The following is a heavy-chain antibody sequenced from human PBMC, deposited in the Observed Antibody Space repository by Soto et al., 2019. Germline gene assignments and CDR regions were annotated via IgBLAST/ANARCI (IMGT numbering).Heavy chain of an antibody. Sequence: ALGKVSCKASGYIFSSFYINWVRQARGQGPAWMGWNSGYSDNYKYAQKFQNRVTMPTDTSTKTSYKETGRVTYPDTEAYYSARKIHGHVHAFDLWGQGKMVPVSS. CDR1: GYIFSSFY. CDR3: ARKIHGHVHAFDL. V-gene: IGHV1-18*01. D-gene: IGHD2-8*01. J-gene: IGHJ3*01. CDR2: NSGYSDNY.